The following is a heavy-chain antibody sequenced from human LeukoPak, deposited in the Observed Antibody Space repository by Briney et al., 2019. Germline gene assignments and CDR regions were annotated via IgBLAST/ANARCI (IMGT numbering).Heavy chain of an antibody. CDR3: ARRRGGKDRGFPPDY. CDR2: INPNSGGT. CDR1: GYTFTGYY. D-gene: IGHD1-1*01. Sequence: ASVKVSCKASGYTFTGYYMHWVRQAPGQGLEWMGWINPNSGGTNYAQKFQGRVTMTRDTSISTAYMELSRLRSDNTAVYYCARRRGGKDRGFPPDYWGQGTLVTVSS. J-gene: IGHJ4*02. V-gene: IGHV1-2*02.